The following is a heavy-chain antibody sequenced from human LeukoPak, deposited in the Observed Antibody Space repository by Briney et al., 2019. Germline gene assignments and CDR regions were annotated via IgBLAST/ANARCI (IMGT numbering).Heavy chain of an antibody. J-gene: IGHJ5*01. D-gene: IGHD2-2*01. CDR2: ISASGGTT. V-gene: IGHV3-23*01. Sequence: GGSLRLSCAASRFTVSDYYMSWVRQAPGKGLEWVSAISASGGTTYYADSVKGRFTISRDNSENTLFLQMNSLRAEDTAVYYCAKEPREYCSSTSCPNWFDSWGQGTLVTVSS. CDR3: AKEPREYCSSTSCPNWFDS. CDR1: RFTVSDYY.